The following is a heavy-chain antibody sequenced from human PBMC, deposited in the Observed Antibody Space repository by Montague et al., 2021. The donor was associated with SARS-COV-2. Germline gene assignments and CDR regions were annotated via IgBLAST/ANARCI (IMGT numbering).Heavy chain of an antibody. D-gene: IGHD3-9*01. CDR1: GFTFSSYG. J-gene: IGHJ6*02. CDR2: IWYDGSNK. V-gene: IGHV3-33*01. CDR3: ARDAASVTYYDILTGYYPPYYYGRDV. Sequence: SLRLSCAASGFTFSSYGMHWVRQAPGKGLEWVAVIWYDGSNKYYADSVKGRFTISRDNSKNTLYLQMNSLRAEDTAVYYCARDAASVTYYDILTGYYPPYYYGRDVWGQGTTVTVSS.